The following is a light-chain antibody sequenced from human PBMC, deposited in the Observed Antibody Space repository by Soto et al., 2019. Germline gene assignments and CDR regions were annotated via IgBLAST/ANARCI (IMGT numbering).Light chain of an antibody. J-gene: IGKJ4*01. CDR3: QQALP. CDR2: GAS. V-gene: IGKV3D-7*01. CDR1: QTVSRYY. Sequence: VLTQSPATLSLSPGGRAILSCRASQTVSRYYLSWYQKKPGQPPRLLIYGASTRATGVPDRFSGSGSGADFTLTISSLQPEDFAVYYCQQALPFGGRTTVE.